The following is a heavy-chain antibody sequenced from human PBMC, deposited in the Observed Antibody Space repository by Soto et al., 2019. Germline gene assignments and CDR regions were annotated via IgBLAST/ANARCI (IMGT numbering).Heavy chain of an antibody. CDR1: GYTFTSYA. J-gene: IGHJ6*02. D-gene: IGHD2-15*01. Sequence: QVQLVQSGAEEKKPGASVKVSCKASGYTFTSYAMHWVRQAPGQRLEWMGWVNAGNGNTKYSQRFQGRVTITRDTSASTAYMELSSLRSEDTAVYYCARTFQYCSDGSCYYAMDVWGQGTTVTVSS. V-gene: IGHV1-3*05. CDR2: VNAGNGNT. CDR3: ARTFQYCSDGSCYYAMDV.